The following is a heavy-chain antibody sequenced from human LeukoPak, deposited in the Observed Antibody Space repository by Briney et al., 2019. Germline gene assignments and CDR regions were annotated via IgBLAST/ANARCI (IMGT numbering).Heavy chain of an antibody. V-gene: IGHV3-30*18. J-gene: IGHJ4*02. D-gene: IGHD1-26*01. CDR3: AKDSGGGNYIAEKDY. CDR1: GFTFSDYG. Sequence: GGSLRLSCAASGFTFSDYGVHWVRQAPGKGLEWVAVISYNGNDKYYGDSVKGRFTISRDNSMNTMYLQMNSLRVEDTAVYYCAKDSGGGNYIAEKDYWGQGTLVTVSS. CDR2: ISYNGNDK.